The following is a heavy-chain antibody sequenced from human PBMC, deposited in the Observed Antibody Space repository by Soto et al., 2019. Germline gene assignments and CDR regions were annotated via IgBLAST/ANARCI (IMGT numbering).Heavy chain of an antibody. CDR2: INPNSGGT. CDR1: GYTFTGYY. Sequence: ASVKVSCKASGYTFTGYYMHWVRQAPGQGLEWMGWINPNSGGTNYAQKFQGRVTMTRDTSISTAYMELSRLRSDDTAVYYCARYDFDLAGYYYGMDVWGQGTTVTVS. J-gene: IGHJ6*02. V-gene: IGHV1-2*02. CDR3: ARYDFDLAGYYYGMDV. D-gene: IGHD3-3*01.